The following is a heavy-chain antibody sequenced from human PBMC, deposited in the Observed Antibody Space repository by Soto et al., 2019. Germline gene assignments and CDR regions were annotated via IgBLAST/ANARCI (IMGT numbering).Heavy chain of an antibody. J-gene: IGHJ4*02. D-gene: IGHD3-3*01. CDR2: IIYNGDNR. V-gene: IGHV3-23*01. CDR1: GFTFSSYA. Sequence: PGGSLRLSCAASGFTFSSYAMNWVRRVPGKGLEWVSGIIYNGDNRYYADSVKGRINISRENSKNTLYLQMNNIRAENTAVYYCAKDWSRDASAEGGQGALGAV. CDR3: AKDWSRDASAE.